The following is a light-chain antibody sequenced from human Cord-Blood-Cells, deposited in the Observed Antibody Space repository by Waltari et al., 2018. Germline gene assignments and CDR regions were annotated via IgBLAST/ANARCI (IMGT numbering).Light chain of an antibody. J-gene: IGLJ3*02. CDR3: QAWDSRTWV. CDR1: KLGDKY. V-gene: IGLV3-1*01. CDR2: QDS. Sequence: SYELTQPPSVSVSPGQTASITCSGDKLGDKYACWYQQKPGQSPVLVIYQDSKRPSGIPERFSCSNSGNTATLTLSGTQAMDEADYFCQAWDSRTWVFGGGTKLAVL.